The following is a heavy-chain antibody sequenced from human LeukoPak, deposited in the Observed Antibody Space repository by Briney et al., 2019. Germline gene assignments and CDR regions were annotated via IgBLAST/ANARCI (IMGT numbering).Heavy chain of an antibody. V-gene: IGHV3-48*03. CDR1: GFTFSSYE. Sequence: GGSLRLSCAASGFTFSSYEMNWVRQAPGKGLEWVSYISSSGSTIYYADSVKGRFTISRDNAKNSLYLQMNSLRAEDTAIYYCAKGNDQVSTCIDHWGQGALVAVST. CDR2: ISSSGSTI. J-gene: IGHJ5*02. D-gene: IGHD3-10*01. CDR3: AKGNDQVSTCIDH.